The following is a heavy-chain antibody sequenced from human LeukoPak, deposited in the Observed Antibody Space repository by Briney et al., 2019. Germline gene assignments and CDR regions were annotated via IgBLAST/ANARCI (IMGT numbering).Heavy chain of an antibody. J-gene: IGHJ6*03. Sequence: ASVKVSFKASGYTFTAYYMHWVRQAPGQGLEWMGWINPNSGGTNYAQKFQGRVTMTRDTSISTAYMQLSRLISDDTAVYYCAGAWIFGVVDGYYYYYYMDVWGKGTTVTVSS. CDR2: INPNSGGT. V-gene: IGHV1-2*02. CDR3: AGAWIFGVVDGYYYYYYMDV. D-gene: IGHD3-3*01. CDR1: GYTFTAYY.